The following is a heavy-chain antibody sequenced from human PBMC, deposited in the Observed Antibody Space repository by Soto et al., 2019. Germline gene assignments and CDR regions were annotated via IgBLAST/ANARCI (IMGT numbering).Heavy chain of an antibody. CDR3: ARHLFTEPPYCTNGVCSSNDNWFDP. Sequence: QLQLQESGPGLVKPSETLSLTCTVSGGSISSSSYYWGWIRQPPGKGLEWIGSIYYSGSTYYNPSLKSRVTISVDTSKNQFSLKLSSVTAADTAVYYCARHLFTEPPYCTNGVCSSNDNWFDPWGQGTLVTVSS. J-gene: IGHJ5*02. D-gene: IGHD2-8*01. CDR1: GGSISSSSYY. CDR2: IYYSGST. V-gene: IGHV4-39*01.